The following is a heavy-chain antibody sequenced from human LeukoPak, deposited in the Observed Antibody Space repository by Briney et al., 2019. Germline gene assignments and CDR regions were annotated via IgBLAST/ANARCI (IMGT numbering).Heavy chain of an antibody. CDR3: ARSVAGSSWFDP. J-gene: IGHJ5*02. D-gene: IGHD6-19*01. Sequence: GGSLRLSCAASGLSFSSYDMHWVRQITGKGLEWVSVIGTAGDSLYAGSARGRFTISRENAKNSLYLQMNSLRAGDTAVYYCARSVAGSSWFDPWGQGTLVTVSS. CDR1: GLSFSSYD. CDR2: IGTAGDS. V-gene: IGHV3-13*01.